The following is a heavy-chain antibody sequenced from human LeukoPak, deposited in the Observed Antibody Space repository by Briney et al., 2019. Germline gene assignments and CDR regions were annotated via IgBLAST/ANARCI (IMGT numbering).Heavy chain of an antibody. J-gene: IGHJ2*01. CDR3: ARDVRPDYGDFYWYFDL. CDR1: GFTVSSNY. CDR2: IYSGGTT. V-gene: IGHV3-53*01. D-gene: IGHD4-17*01. Sequence: HPGGSLRLSCAASGFTVSSNYMSWVRQAPGKGLDWVSVIYSGGTTYYADSVKGRFTISRDNSKNTLYLQMNSLRAEDTAVYYCARDVRPDYGDFYWYFDLWGRGTLVTVSS.